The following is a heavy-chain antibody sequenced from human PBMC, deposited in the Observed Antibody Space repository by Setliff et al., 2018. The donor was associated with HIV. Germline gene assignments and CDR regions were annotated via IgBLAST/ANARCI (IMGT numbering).Heavy chain of an antibody. Sequence: ASVKVSCKVSGYRFRDFYMHWVQQAPGKGLEWMGLVYPEDGQTIYAERFQGRLTITADTSTGTTYMQLSGQRSEDTAVYYCARSLREVVYFYYYMDFWGDGTTVTVTS. D-gene: IGHD4-17*01. CDR3: ARSLREVVYFYYYMDF. CDR1: GYRFRDFY. V-gene: IGHV1-69-2*01. CDR2: VYPEDGQT. J-gene: IGHJ6*03.